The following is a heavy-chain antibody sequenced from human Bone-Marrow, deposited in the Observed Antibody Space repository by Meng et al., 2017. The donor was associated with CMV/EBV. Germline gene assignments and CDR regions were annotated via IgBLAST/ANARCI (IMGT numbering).Heavy chain of an antibody. D-gene: IGHD1-7*01. CDR2: TYYRSKWYN. V-gene: IGHV6-1*01. CDR1: GDSVSSNSAA. Sequence: SETLSLTCAISGDSVSSNSAAWNWIRQSPSRGLEWLGSTYYRSKWYNDYAVSVKTRIPINPDTSKNQVSLQLNSVTSEDTAVYYCASITGTRDYWGQGTLVTVSS. J-gene: IGHJ4*02. CDR3: ASITGTRDY.